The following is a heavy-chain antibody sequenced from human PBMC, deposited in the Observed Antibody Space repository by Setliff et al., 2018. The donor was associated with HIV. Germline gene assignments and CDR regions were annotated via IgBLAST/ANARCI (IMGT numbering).Heavy chain of an antibody. Sequence: ASVKVSCKASGYIFTGYYMHWVRRAPGQGFEWMGWINPDNGRTRYGQKFQGRLTLTRDTSIRTAYMELSGLTFDDTAMYYCARDRRAGVYYYTDVWGTGTTVTVSS. V-gene: IGHV1-2*02. CDR3: ARDRRAGVYYYTDV. CDR1: GYIFTGYY. J-gene: IGHJ6*03. CDR2: INPDNGRT. D-gene: IGHD7-27*01.